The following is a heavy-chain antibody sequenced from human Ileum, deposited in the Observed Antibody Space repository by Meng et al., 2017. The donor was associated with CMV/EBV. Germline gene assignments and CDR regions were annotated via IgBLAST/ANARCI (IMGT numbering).Heavy chain of an antibody. CDR3: AKDWALKYDGGGYYHLAH. CDR2: IRFDGSNK. V-gene: IGHV3-30*02. J-gene: IGHJ4*02. Sequence: GESLEISCEASGFIFSDYGMHWVRQAPGKGLEWVAFIRFDGSNKYQAESVKGRFTISRDNSKNTMYLEMNIMTTEDTAVYYCAKDWALKYDGGGYYHLAHWGQGTLVTVSS. D-gene: IGHD3-22*01. CDR1: GFIFSDYG.